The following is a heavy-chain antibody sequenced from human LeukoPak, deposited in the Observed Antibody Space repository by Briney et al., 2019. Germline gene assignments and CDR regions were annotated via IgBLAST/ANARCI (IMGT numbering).Heavy chain of an antibody. CDR1: GFTFDDYA. CDR3: AKDRWRGPGEYWYFDL. CDR2: ISWNSGTI. Sequence: PGGSLRLSCAASGFTFDDYAMNWVRQAPGKGLEWVPGISWNSGTIDYADSVKGRFTISRDNAKNSLYLQMNSLRPEDTAFYYCAKDRWRGPGEYWYFDLWGRGTLVTVSS. D-gene: IGHD5-24*01. V-gene: IGHV3-9*01. J-gene: IGHJ2*01.